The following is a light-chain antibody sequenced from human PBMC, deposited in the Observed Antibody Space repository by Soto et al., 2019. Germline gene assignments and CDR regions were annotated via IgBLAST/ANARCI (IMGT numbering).Light chain of an antibody. J-gene: IGKJ4*01. CDR2: SAS. V-gene: IGKV3-20*01. CDR3: QQARSFPLT. Sequence: EIVLTQSPGTLSLSPGERATLSCRASQSVSSSYLAWYQQKPGRAPKLLIYSASSLQNGAPSRFTGSGSGTDFTLTITSLQPDDTAIYYCQQARSFPLTFGGGTKVDIK. CDR1: QSVSSSY.